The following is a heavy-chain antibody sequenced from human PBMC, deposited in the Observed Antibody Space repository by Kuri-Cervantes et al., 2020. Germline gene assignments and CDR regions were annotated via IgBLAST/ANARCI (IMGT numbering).Heavy chain of an antibody. CDR1: GFTFNSYW. J-gene: IGHJ4*02. Sequence: LSLTCAASGFTFNSYWMSWVRQAPGKGLEWVANIKDDGSEKYYADFVKGRFIISRDNAKNSLYVEMTSLGVEDTAIYYCVRDPFGTFHGWVHWGQGTLVTVSS. D-gene: IGHD3-16*01. CDR2: IKDDGSEK. CDR3: VRDPFGTFHGWVH. V-gene: IGHV3-7*01.